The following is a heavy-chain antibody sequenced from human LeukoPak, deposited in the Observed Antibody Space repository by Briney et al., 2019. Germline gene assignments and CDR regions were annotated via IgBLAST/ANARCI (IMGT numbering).Heavy chain of an antibody. D-gene: IGHD1-26*01. Sequence: GGYLRLSCAASGFTFSNYVMGWVRQDPGKGLQWVSIINGSGSFTSYADSVKGRLTISRDNSKNTLYLQMNSLRAEDTAVYYCGKNRYSGSLSPFDIWGQGTMVTVSS. CDR1: GFTFSNYV. J-gene: IGHJ3*02. CDR2: INGSGSFT. CDR3: GKNRYSGSLSPFDI. V-gene: IGHV3-23*05.